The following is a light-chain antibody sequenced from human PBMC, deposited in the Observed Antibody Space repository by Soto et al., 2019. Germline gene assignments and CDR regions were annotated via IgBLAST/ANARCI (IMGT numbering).Light chain of an antibody. V-gene: IGLV2-8*01. Sequence: QSALTQPPSASGSHGQSVTISCTGTSSDVGGYSSVSGYQLHPGKAPKLMVYEVSKRPSGVPDRFSGSKSGNTASLTVSGLQAEDEADYYCSSYAGSNNYVFGTGTKVTVL. CDR2: EVS. CDR3: SSYAGSNNYV. J-gene: IGLJ1*01. CDR1: SSDVGGYSS.